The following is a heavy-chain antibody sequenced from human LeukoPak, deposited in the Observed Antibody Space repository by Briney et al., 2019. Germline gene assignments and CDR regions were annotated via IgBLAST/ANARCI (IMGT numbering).Heavy chain of an antibody. CDR2: INHEK. Sequence: PGGSLRHSCAASGFTLSSYWMSWVRQAPGKGLEWLANINHEKYYVDSVKGRFTISRDNAKNSLYLQMNSLRAEDTAVYYCASLDSAAAARGYWGQGTLVTVSS. J-gene: IGHJ4*02. CDR1: GFTLSSYW. V-gene: IGHV3-7*01. D-gene: IGHD6-13*01. CDR3: ASLDSAAAARGY.